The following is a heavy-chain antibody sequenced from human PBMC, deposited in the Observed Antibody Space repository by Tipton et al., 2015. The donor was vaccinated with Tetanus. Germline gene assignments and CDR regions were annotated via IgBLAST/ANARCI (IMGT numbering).Heavy chain of an antibody. CDR3: ARGWNWGTDY. Sequence: TLSLTCTVSGGSISTGGYSWRWIRQPPGKGLECIGYIFRTGSTTYNPSLKSRVSISVDTSKNQFSLTLNSVTAADTAVYYCARGWNWGTDYWGQGILVTVSS. CDR2: IFRTGST. J-gene: IGHJ4*02. CDR1: GGSISTGGYS. V-gene: IGHV4-30-2*01. D-gene: IGHD7-27*01.